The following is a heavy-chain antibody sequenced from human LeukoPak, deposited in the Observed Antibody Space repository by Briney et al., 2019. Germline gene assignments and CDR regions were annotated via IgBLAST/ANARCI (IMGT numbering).Heavy chain of an antibody. J-gene: IGHJ4*02. CDR2: ISYDGSNK. D-gene: IGHD5-18*01. V-gene: IGHV3-30*18. Sequence: GGSLRLSCAASGFSVISNYMSWVRQAPGKGLEWVAVISYDGSNKYYADSVKGRFTISRDNSKNTLYLQMNSLRAEDTAVYYCAKFSTAMASFDYWGQGTLVTVSS. CDR1: GFSVISNY. CDR3: AKFSTAMASFDY.